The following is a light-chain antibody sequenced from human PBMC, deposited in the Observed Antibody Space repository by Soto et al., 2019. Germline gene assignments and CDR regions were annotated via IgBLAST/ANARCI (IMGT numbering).Light chain of an antibody. V-gene: IGKV3-15*01. J-gene: IGKJ4*01. CDR2: GAS. CDR3: QQYSNWPPLT. CDR1: QSISSN. Sequence: ERVMTQSPATLSVSPGERATLYCRASQSISSNLAWYQQKPGQAPRLLIYGASTKATGNPARFSGSGSGTEFTLTFSSLQSEDFAVYYCQQYSNWPPLTFGGGTKGDIK.